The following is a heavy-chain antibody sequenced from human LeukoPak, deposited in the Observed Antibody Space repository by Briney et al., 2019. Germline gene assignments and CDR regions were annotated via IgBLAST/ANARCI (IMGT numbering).Heavy chain of an antibody. J-gene: IGHJ4*02. D-gene: IGHD5-12*01. CDR1: GFTFSRLW. Sequence: GGSLRLSCAASGFTFSRLWMSWVRQAPGKGLGWVANIKQDGSEKYYVDSVKGRFTISRDNAKNSLYLQMNSLRAEDTAVFYCARDGTYTDYDPDFDIWGQGTLVTVSS. CDR2: IKQDGSEK. V-gene: IGHV3-7*04. CDR3: ARDGTYTDYDPDFDI.